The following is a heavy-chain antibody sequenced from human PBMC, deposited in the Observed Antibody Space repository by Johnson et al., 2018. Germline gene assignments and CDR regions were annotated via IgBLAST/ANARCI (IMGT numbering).Heavy chain of an antibody. Sequence: QVQLQESGPGLMKPSETLSLTCTVSGGSISSYYWSWIRQPPGKGLEWIGYIYYSGSTNYNPSLKSRVTISVDTSKNQFSLKLSSVTAADTAVYYCARDPYVDTAMAIYYYYGMDVWGQGTTVTVSS. V-gene: IGHV4-59*01. CDR2: IYYSGST. J-gene: IGHJ6*02. D-gene: IGHD5-18*01. CDR3: ARDPYVDTAMAIYYYYGMDV. CDR1: GGSISSYY.